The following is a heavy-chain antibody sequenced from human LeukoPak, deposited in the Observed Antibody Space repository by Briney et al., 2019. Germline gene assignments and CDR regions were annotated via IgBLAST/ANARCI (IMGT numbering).Heavy chain of an antibody. J-gene: IGHJ5*02. Sequence: SETLSLTCTVSGGSIGSSAYPWGWIRQPPGKGLEWIGSISYTGTTYYNPSLKSRVTISLDTSKNQFSLKLSSVTAADTAVYYCAREDYGGYNWFDPWGQGTLVTVSS. CDR2: ISYTGTT. CDR1: GGSIGSSAYP. V-gene: IGHV4-39*07. CDR3: AREDYGGYNWFDP. D-gene: IGHD4-23*01.